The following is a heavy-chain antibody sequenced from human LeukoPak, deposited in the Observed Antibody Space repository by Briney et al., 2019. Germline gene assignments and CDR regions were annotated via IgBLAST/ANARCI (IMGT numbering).Heavy chain of an antibody. CDR2: ITPIHGIA. Sequence: SVKVSCKASGGTFSSYTISWVRQAPGQGVEWMGRITPIHGIANYAQKFQGRVTITADKSTSTDYMELSSLRSEDTAVYYCARAPTRYFDWSYAFDIWGQGTMVTVSS. V-gene: IGHV1-69*02. CDR1: GGTFSSYT. D-gene: IGHD3-9*01. CDR3: ARAPTRYFDWSYAFDI. J-gene: IGHJ3*02.